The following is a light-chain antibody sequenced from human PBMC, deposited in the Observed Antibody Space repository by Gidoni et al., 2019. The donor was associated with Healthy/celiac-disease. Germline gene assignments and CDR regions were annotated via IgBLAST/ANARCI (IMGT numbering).Light chain of an antibody. CDR2: GAS. J-gene: IGKJ1*01. CDR1: KSVSSN. CDR3: QQYNNWPRT. V-gene: IGKV3D-15*01. Sequence: EIVMTQSPANLSVSPGERATISCRASKSVSSNLAWYQQKPGQAPRLLIYGASTRATGIPARFSGSGSGTEFTLTISSLQSEDFAVYYCQQYNNWPRTFGQGTKVEIK.